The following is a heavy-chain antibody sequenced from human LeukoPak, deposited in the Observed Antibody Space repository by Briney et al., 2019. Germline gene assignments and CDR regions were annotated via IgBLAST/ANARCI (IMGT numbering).Heavy chain of an antibody. CDR2: IYYSGST. D-gene: IGHD3-10*01. V-gene: IGHV4-59*08. Sequence: RTGGSLRLSCAASGFTFSNAWMSWVRQAPGKGLEWVGYIYYSGSTNYNPSLKSRVTISVDTSKNQFSLKLSSVTAADTAVYYCARHSGVTLDVWGQGTTVTVSS. J-gene: IGHJ6*02. CDR1: GFTFSNAW. CDR3: ARHSGVTLDV.